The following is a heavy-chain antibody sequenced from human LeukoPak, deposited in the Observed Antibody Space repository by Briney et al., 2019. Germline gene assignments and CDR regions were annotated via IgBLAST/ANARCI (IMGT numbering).Heavy chain of an antibody. V-gene: IGHV3-43*02. CDR1: GFTFDDYA. D-gene: IGHD3-3*02. CDR3: AKDLSAFGTSWFDP. J-gene: IGHJ5*02. Sequence: PGGSLRLSCAASGFTFDDYAMHWVRQAPGKGLEWVSLISGDGGSTYYADSVKGRFTISRDNNKNSLYLQMDSLRTEDTALYYCAKDLSAFGTSWFDPLGQGTLVTVSS. CDR2: ISGDGGST.